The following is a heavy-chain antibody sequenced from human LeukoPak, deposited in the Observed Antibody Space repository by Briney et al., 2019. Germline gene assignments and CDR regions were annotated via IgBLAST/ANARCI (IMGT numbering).Heavy chain of an antibody. J-gene: IGHJ4*02. CDR3: ARAPEPTGDGFEYYFDY. CDR1: GYTFTGYY. Sequence: ASVKVSCKAYGYTFTGYYMHWLRQAPGQGLEWMGRINPNSGGTNYAQKFQGRVTMTRDTSISTAYMELSRLRSDDTAVYYCARAPEPTGDGFEYYFDYWGQGTLVTVSS. CDR2: INPNSGGT. D-gene: IGHD7-27*01. V-gene: IGHV1-2*06.